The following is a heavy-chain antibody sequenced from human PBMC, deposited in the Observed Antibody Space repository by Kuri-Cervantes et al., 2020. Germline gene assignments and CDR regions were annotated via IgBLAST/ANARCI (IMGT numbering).Heavy chain of an antibody. Sequence: GGSLRLSCAAAVFNCIRQAPGKGLEWVANINQDGTEKDYVDSVKGRFTISRDNAKNSLCLQMNGLRVEDTAVYFCAKGGLYSFDYWGQGTLVTVSS. J-gene: IGHJ4*02. CDR2: INQDGTEK. CDR1: VFNCI. CDR3: AKGGLYSFDY. V-gene: IGHV3-7*02. D-gene: IGHD2-21*01.